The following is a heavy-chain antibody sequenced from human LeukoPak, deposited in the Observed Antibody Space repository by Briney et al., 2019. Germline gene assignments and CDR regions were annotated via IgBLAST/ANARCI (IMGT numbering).Heavy chain of an antibody. CDR1: GYSFTSYW. CDR3: ASRPFETTVVPWDFY. J-gene: IGHJ4*02. D-gene: IGHD4-23*01. CDR2: IYPDDSDT. Sequence: GESLKISCKGSGYSFTSYWIGWVRQMPGKGLEWMGIIYPDDSDTRISPSFQGQVTISADRSINTAYLQWSSLTASDTAMYYCASRPFETTVVPWDFYWGQGTQVTVSS. V-gene: IGHV5-51*01.